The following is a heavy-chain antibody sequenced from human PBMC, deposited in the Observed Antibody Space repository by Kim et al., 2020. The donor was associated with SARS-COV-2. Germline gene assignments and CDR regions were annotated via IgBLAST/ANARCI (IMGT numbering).Heavy chain of an antibody. CDR3: ARVRSDSSGYYYFDY. J-gene: IGHJ4*02. V-gene: IGHV4-30-2*01. D-gene: IGHD3-22*01. Sequence: SRKRRVTISVDRSKNPFSLKLSSVTAADTAVYYCARVRSDSSGYYYFDYWGQGTLVTVSS.